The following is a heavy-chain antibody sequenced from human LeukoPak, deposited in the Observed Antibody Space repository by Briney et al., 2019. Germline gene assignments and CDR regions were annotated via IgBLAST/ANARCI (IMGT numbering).Heavy chain of an antibody. Sequence: GGSLRLSCAASGFTFSSYSMNWVRQAPGKGLEWVSSISSSSSYIYYADSVKGRFTISRDNAKNSLYLQMNSLRAEDTAVYYCARDGFNQEAYYYGSGSYFNWGQGTLVTVSS. CDR1: GFTFSSYS. CDR2: ISSSSSYI. D-gene: IGHD3-10*01. CDR3: ARDGFNQEAYYYGSGSYFN. V-gene: IGHV3-21*01. J-gene: IGHJ4*02.